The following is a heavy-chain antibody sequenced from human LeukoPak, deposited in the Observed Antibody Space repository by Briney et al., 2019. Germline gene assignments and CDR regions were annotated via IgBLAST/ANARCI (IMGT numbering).Heavy chain of an antibody. CDR2: ISSSGSTI. Sequence: PGGSLRLSCAASGFTFSSYEMNWVRQAPGKGLEWVSYISSSGSTIYYADSVKGRFTISRDNAKNSLYLQLNSLRAEDTTVYYCAKTTYASNSSGWYNFFDYWGQGTLVTVSS. CDR3: AKTTYASNSSGWYNFFDY. D-gene: IGHD6-19*01. CDR1: GFTFSSYE. J-gene: IGHJ4*02. V-gene: IGHV3-48*03.